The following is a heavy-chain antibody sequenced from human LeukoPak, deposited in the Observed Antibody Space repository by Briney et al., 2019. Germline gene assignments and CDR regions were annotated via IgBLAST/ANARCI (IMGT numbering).Heavy chain of an antibody. Sequence: SVKVSCKASGGTFSSYAIRWVRQAPGQGLEWMGGIIPIFGAANYAQKFQGRVTITADESTSTAYMELSSLRSEDTAVYYCARGDCSSTSCYAGNWFDPWGQGTLVTVSS. CDR1: GGTFSSYA. CDR2: IIPIFGAA. D-gene: IGHD2-2*01. CDR3: ARGDCSSTSCYAGNWFDP. V-gene: IGHV1-69*01. J-gene: IGHJ5*02.